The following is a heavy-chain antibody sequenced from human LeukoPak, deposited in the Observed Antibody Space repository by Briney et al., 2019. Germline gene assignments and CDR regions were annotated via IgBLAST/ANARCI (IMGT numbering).Heavy chain of an antibody. D-gene: IGHD3-22*01. J-gene: IGHJ4*02. CDR3: ARNYYDCSGYYSPIDY. Sequence: GGSLRVSCAASGVTFRSYVIHWVRQAPGKGLGWVAVIWYDGSNKYYADSVKCRFTISRDNSKNTLYLQMNSLRAEDTAVYYCARNYYDCSGYYSPIDYWGQGTLVTVSS. CDR2: IWYDGSNK. CDR1: GVTFRSYV. V-gene: IGHV3-33*01.